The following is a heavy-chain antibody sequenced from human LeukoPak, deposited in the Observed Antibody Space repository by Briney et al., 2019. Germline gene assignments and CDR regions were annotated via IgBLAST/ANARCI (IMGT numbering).Heavy chain of an antibody. Sequence: GGSLRLSCAASGFIFSNNYMNWVRQAPGKGLEWVSIIYRDGSTYYSDSVQGRFTVSRDNSQNTLYLQMNSLRAEDTAIYYCGASRQYVGAFDIWGQGTLVTVSS. CDR2: IYRDGST. CDR1: GFIFSNNY. J-gene: IGHJ3*02. D-gene: IGHD3-16*01. CDR3: GASRQYVGAFDI. V-gene: IGHV3-53*01.